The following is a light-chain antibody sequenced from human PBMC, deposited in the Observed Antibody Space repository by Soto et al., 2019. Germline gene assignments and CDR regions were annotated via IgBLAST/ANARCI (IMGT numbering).Light chain of an antibody. V-gene: IGKV1-33*01. CDR2: DAS. CDR1: QDISNY. CDR3: QQYDNLPLPVMYT. Sequence: DIQMTQSPSSLSASVGDRVTITCQASQDISNYLNWYQQKPGKAPKLLIYDASNLETGVPSRFSGSGSGTDFTFTISSLQPEDIATYYCQQYDNLPLPVMYTFGQGTKLEIK. J-gene: IGKJ2*01.